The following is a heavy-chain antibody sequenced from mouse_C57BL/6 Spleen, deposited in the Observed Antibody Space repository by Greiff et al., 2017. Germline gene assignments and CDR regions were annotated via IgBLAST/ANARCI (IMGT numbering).Heavy chain of an antibody. CDR2: IDPNSGGT. CDR3: ARSGYGDDGGAY. CDR1: GYTFTSYW. Sequence: QVQLQQPGAELVKPGASVKLSCKASGYTFTSYWMHWVKQRPGRGLEWIGRIDPNSGGTKYNEKFKSKATLTVDKPSSTAYMQLSSLTSEDSAVYYCARSGYGDDGGAYWGQGALVTVSA. J-gene: IGHJ3*01. D-gene: IGHD2-2*01. V-gene: IGHV1-72*01.